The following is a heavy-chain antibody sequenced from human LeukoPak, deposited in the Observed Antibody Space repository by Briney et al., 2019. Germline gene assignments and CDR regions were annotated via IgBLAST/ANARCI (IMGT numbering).Heavy chain of an antibody. CDR2: LTWNSGSI. CDR3: AKGSDSGYIFDY. J-gene: IGHJ4*02. Sequence: PGGSLRLSCAASGFTFDNYALHWVRQAPGKGLEWVSGLTWNSGSIGYADSVKGRFTTSRDNAQNSLYLQMNSLRPEDTAFYYCAKGSDSGYIFDYWGQGTLVTVSS. V-gene: IGHV3-9*01. D-gene: IGHD3-22*01. CDR1: GFTFDNYA.